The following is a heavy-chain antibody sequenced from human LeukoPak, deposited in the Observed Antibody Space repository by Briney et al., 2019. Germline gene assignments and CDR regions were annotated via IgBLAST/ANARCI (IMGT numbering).Heavy chain of an antibody. J-gene: IGHJ4*02. CDR3: ARESSGYDYFDY. V-gene: IGHV3-48*01. D-gene: IGHD5-12*01. CDR2: ISSTSSST. Sequence: PGGALRLSCAASGFTFSSYDMTWVRQAPGKGLQWVSYISSTSSSTYYADSVKGRFTISRDNAKNSLYLQMNSLRAEDTAVYYCARESSGYDYFDYWGQGTLVTVSS. CDR1: GFTFSSYD.